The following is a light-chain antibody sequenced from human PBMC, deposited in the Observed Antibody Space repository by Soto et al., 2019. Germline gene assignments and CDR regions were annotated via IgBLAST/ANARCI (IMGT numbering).Light chain of an antibody. Sequence: QSVLSQPASVSGSPGQSITISCTGTSSDIGFYNYVSWYQQSPGKAPKLLIYGVTNRPSGISYRFSGSKSGSTASLTIYGLRDEDEADYYCSSYSTSFFYVFGTGTNVTVL. CDR2: GVT. CDR1: SSDIGFYNY. CDR3: SSYSTSFFYV. V-gene: IGLV2-14*01. J-gene: IGLJ1*01.